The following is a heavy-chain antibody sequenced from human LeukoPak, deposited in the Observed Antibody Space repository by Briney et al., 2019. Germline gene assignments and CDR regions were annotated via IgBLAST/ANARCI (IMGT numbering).Heavy chain of an antibody. J-gene: IGHJ4*02. D-gene: IGHD6-19*01. CDR1: EFTFSSYA. Sequence: PGGSLRLSCAASEFTFSSYAMHWVRQAQGKGPEWVAVISYDGSNKYYADSVKGRFTISRDNSKNTLYLQMNSLRAEDTAVYYCAREPGGWYERSFDYWGQGTLVTVSS. CDR2: ISYDGSNK. V-gene: IGHV3-30-3*01. CDR3: AREPGGWYERSFDY.